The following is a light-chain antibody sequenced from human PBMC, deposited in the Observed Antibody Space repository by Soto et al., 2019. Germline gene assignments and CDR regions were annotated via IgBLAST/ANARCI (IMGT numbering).Light chain of an antibody. CDR2: WAS. J-gene: IGKJ1*01. V-gene: IGKV4-1*01. CDR1: QSLFYSSNNKDY. CDR3: QQYFNTPWT. Sequence: DIVMTQSPDSLAVSLGERATINCKSSQSLFYSSNNKDYLAWYQQKPGQPPRLLIYWASTRESGVPERFSGSGYGKDFTLTVSSLQAEDVAVYYCQQYFNTPWTFGQGTKVEIK.